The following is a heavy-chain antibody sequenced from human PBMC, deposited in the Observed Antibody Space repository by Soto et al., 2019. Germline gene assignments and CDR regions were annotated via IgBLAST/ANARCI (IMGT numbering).Heavy chain of an antibody. V-gene: IGHV3-33*01. Sequence: GESLKISCAASGFTFSSYGMHWVRQAPGKGLEWVAVIWYDGSNKYFADSVKGRFTISKDNSKNTLFLQMNSLRAEDTAVYYCARDIGDHTSRWTDAFDIWGQGTMVTVSS. CDR2: IWYDGSNK. D-gene: IGHD6-13*01. J-gene: IGHJ3*02. CDR1: GFTFSSYG. CDR3: ARDIGDHTSRWTDAFDI.